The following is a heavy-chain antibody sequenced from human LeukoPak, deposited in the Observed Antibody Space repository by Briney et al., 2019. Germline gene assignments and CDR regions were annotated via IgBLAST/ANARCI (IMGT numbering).Heavy chain of an antibody. V-gene: IGHV4-59*01. CDR2: IYYSGST. Sequence: SETLSLTCTVSGGSISSYYWSWIRQPPGKGLEWIGYIYYSGSTNYNPSLKSRVTISVDTSKNQFSLKLSSVTAADTAVYYCASSNSSGWYYFDYWGQGTLVTVSS. D-gene: IGHD6-19*01. J-gene: IGHJ4*02. CDR1: GGSISSYY. CDR3: ASSNSSGWYYFDY.